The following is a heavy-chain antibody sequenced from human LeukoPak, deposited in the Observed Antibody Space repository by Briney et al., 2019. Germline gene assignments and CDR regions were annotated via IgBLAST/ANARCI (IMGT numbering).Heavy chain of an antibody. CDR2: ICGRGITT. V-gene: IGHV3-48*03. CDR3: AGDLYYFGSGNYVPGLPDY. CDR1: GGSFSGYY. J-gene: IGHJ4*02. D-gene: IGHD3-10*01. Sequence: LSRTCAVYGGSFSGYYWNWVRQAPGKGLEWISYICGRGITTFYADSVKGRFTISRDDAKNLLYLQMNSPRVEDTAVYYCAGDLYYFGSGNYVPGLPDYWGQGTLVTVSP.